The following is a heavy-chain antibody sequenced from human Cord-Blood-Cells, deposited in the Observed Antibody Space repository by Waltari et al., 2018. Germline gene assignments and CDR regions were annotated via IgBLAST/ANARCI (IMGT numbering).Heavy chain of an antibody. V-gene: IGHV3-30*02. CDR2: IRYDGSNR. CDR1: GFTFSSYG. J-gene: IGHJ6*02. CDR3: AKVRCSGGSCYPYGMDV. D-gene: IGHD2-15*01. Sequence: QVQLVESGGGVVQPGGSLRLSCAASGFTFSSYGMHWVRQAPGRGVEGVAFIRYDGSNRDDADPVKGRFTISRDNSKNMLYLQMNSLRAEDTAVYYCAKVRCSGGSCYPYGMDVWGQGTTVTVSS.